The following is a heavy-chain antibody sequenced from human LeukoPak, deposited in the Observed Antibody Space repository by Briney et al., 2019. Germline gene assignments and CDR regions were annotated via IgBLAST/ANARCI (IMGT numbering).Heavy chain of an antibody. D-gene: IGHD4-17*01. CDR2: IYYSGST. CDR1: GGSISRSSYY. Sequence: PSETLSLTCTVSGGSISRSSYYWGWIRQPPGKGLEWIGYIYYSGSTNYNPSLKSRVTISVDTSKNQFSLKLSSVTAADTAVYYCARSYGDYVNFDYWGQGTLVTVSS. V-gene: IGHV4-61*05. CDR3: ARSYGDYVNFDY. J-gene: IGHJ4*02.